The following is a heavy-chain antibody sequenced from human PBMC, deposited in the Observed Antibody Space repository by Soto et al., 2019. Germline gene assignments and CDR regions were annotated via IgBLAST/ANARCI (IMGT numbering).Heavy chain of an antibody. CDR3: ARRRAPGVMTGYYSYFDY. CDR2: IIPIFGTA. CDR1: GGTFSSYA. D-gene: IGHD3-9*01. J-gene: IGHJ4*02. Sequence: QVQLVQSGAEVKKPGSSVKVSCKASGGTFSSYAISWVRRAPGQGLEWMGGIIPIFGTANYAQKFQGRVTITADKSTSTAYMELSSLRSEDTAVYYCARRRAPGVMTGYYSYFDYWGQGTLVTVSS. V-gene: IGHV1-69*06.